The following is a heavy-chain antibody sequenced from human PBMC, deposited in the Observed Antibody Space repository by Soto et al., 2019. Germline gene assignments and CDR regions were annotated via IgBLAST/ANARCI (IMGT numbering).Heavy chain of an antibody. V-gene: IGHV4-39*01. CDR2: IYYGGGT. J-gene: IGHJ4*02. D-gene: IGHD3-22*01. CDR3: ARHVYYDRSGYYNPHYFDF. CDR1: GGSISSTKSY. Sequence: SETLSLTCTVSGGSISSTKSYWGWIRQPPGKGLEWIGSIYYGGGTQYNVSLKSRVTMSVDTSDNYFSLKLSSVTAADTAVYYCARHVYYDRSGYYNPHYFDFWGQGTLVTVSS.